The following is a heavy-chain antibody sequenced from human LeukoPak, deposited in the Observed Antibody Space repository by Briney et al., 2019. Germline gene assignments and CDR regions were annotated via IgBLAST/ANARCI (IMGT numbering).Heavy chain of an antibody. CDR2: INHSGMP. CDR1: GGSFSGYY. J-gene: IGHJ5*02. D-gene: IGHD3-16*01. CDR3: ARHRWTIEVETSLGRGLGGWFDP. V-gene: IGHV4-34*01. Sequence: SETLSLTCAVYGGSFSGYYWTWIRQTPGKGLEWIGEINHSGMPAYDPSLKSRVIISVDTSKKQFSLKLTSVTAADTAIYYCARHRWTIEVETSLGRGLGGWFDPWGQGTLVTVSS.